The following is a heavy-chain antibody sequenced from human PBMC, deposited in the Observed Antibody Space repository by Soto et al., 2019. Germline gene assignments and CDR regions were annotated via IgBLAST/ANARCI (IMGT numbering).Heavy chain of an antibody. CDR2: IDPSDSYT. CDR3: ARMDIVLMVYAISQYYGMDV. J-gene: IGHJ6*02. V-gene: IGHV5-10-1*01. Sequence: ESLTISFTGSGYSFTSYWISLVRQMPGKGLEWMGSIDPSDSYTNYSPSFQGHVTISADKSISTAYLQWGSLKASDTAMYYCARMDIVLMVYAISQYYGMDVWGQGTKVTVYS. D-gene: IGHD2-8*01. CDR1: GYSFTSYW.